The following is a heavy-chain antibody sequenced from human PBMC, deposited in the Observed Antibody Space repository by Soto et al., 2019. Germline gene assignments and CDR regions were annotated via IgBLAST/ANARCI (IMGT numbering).Heavy chain of an antibody. CDR2: ISSSGSYI. CDR3: ARETRLNYDFWSGPDAFDV. D-gene: IGHD3-3*01. Sequence: PGGSLRLSCAASGFTFSSYSMNWVRQAPGKGLEWVSSISSSGSYIYYADSVKGRFTISRDNAKNSLYLQMNSLRAEDTAVYYCARETRLNYDFWSGPDAFDVWGQGTMVTVSS. CDR1: GFTFSSYS. J-gene: IGHJ3*01. V-gene: IGHV3-21*01.